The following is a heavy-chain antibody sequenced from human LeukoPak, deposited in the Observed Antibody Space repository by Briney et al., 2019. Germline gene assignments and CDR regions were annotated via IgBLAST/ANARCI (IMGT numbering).Heavy chain of an antibody. D-gene: IGHD3-10*01. V-gene: IGHV1-2*02. CDR2: INPNSGGT. Sequence: ASVKVSCKASGYTFTGYYMHWVRQAPGQGLEWMGWINPNSGGTNYAQKFQSRVTMIRDTSISTAYMDLSRLRSDDTAVYYCAREARTYYYGSGGFDYWDQGTLVTVSS. J-gene: IGHJ4*02. CDR1: GYTFTGYY. CDR3: AREARTYYYGSGGFDY.